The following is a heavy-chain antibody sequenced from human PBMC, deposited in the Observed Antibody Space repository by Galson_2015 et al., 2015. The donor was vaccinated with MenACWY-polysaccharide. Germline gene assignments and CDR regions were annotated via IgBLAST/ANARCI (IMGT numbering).Heavy chain of an antibody. D-gene: IGHD1-26*01. CDR1: GGSISSSNW. CDR3: ASHIVGATTGLDY. V-gene: IGHV4-4*02. J-gene: IGHJ4*02. CDR2: IYHSGST. Sequence: ETLSLTCAVSGGSISSSNWWSWVRQPPGKGLEWIGEIYHSGSTNYNPSLKSQVTISVDKSKNQFSLKLSSVTAADTAVYYCASHIVGATTGLDYWGQGTLVTVSS.